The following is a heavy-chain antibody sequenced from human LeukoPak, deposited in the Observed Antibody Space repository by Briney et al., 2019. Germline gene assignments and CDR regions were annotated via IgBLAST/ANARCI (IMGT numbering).Heavy chain of an antibody. CDR1: GYTFTSYG. Sequence: ASVKVSCKASGYTFTSYGISWVRQAPGQGLEWMGWINPNSGGTNYAQKFQGRVTMTRDTSISTAYMELSRLRSDDTAVYYCARDSAGPLGYCSSTSCYQEYWFDPWGQGTLVTVSS. D-gene: IGHD2-2*01. CDR3: ARDSAGPLGYCSSTSCYQEYWFDP. CDR2: INPNSGGT. J-gene: IGHJ5*02. V-gene: IGHV1-2*02.